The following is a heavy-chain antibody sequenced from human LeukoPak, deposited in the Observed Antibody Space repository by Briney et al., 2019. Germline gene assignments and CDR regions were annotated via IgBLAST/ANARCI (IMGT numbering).Heavy chain of an antibody. J-gene: IGHJ5*02. CDR2: ISGSGGST. V-gene: IGHV3-23*01. Sequence: GGSLRLSCAASGFTFSSYAMSWVRQAPGKGLEWVSAISGSGGSTYYADSVKGRFTISRDNSKNTLYLKMNSLRAEDTAVYYCATTPLPSNYDFWSGYFGWFDPWGQGTLVTVSS. D-gene: IGHD3-3*01. CDR1: GFTFSSYA. CDR3: ATTPLPSNYDFWSGYFGWFDP.